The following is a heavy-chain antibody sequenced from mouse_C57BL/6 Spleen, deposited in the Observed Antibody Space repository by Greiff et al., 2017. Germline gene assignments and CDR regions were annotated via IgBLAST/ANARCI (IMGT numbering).Heavy chain of an antibody. CDR3: ARGGYYYGSRGPFAY. D-gene: IGHD1-1*01. V-gene: IGHV5-9*01. J-gene: IGHJ3*01. Sequence: EVMLVESGGGLVKPGGSLKLSCAASGFTFSSYTMSWVRQTPEKRLEWVATISGGGGNTYYPASVKGRFTISRDNAKNTLYLQMSSLRSEDTALYYCARGGYYYGSRGPFAYWGQGTLVTVSA. CDR1: GFTFSSYT. CDR2: ISGGGGNT.